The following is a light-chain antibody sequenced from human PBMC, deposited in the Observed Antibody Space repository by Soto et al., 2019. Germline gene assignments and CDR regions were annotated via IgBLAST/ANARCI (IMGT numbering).Light chain of an antibody. CDR3: QHFGNSPLWT. V-gene: IGKV3-20*01. CDR1: QSVSSDY. CDR2: EAS. J-gene: IGKJ1*01. Sequence: ENVLTQSPGTLSLSPGERATLSCRASQSVSSDYLAWYQQKPGQPPRLLIYEASTRAIGIPDRFSGSGSGTEFTLTISRLEPEDFAVYFCQHFGNSPLWTFGQGTKMEVK.